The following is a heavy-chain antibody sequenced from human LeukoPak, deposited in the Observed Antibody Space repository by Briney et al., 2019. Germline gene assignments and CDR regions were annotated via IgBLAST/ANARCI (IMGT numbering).Heavy chain of an antibody. D-gene: IGHD2-15*01. CDR2: INPSGGST. CDR1: GYIFTSYY. Sequence: ASVKVSCKASGYIFTSYYMHWVRQAPGQGLEWMGIINPSGGSTSYAQKFQCRVTMTRDTSTSTVYMELSSLRSEDTAVYYCARGSDIVVVVAPYYFDYWGQGTLVTVSS. J-gene: IGHJ4*02. CDR3: ARGSDIVVVVAPYYFDY. V-gene: IGHV1-46*01.